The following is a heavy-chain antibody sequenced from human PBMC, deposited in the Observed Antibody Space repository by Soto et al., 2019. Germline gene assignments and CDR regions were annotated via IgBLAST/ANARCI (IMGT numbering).Heavy chain of an antibody. Sequence: ASVKVSCKASGGTFSSYAISWVRQAPGQGLEWMGWVNPNSGVTSYAQKFQDRVTMTRDTSISTAYMELDRLKSDDTAVYYCARIGVSARELVDWGQGALVTVSS. CDR2: VNPNSGVT. V-gene: IGHV1-2*02. J-gene: IGHJ4*02. CDR3: ARIGVSARELVD. CDR1: GGTFSSYA. D-gene: IGHD1-7*01.